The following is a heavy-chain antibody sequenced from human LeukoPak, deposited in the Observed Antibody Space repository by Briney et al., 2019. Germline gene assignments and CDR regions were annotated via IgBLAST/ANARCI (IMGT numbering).Heavy chain of an antibody. CDR1: GLTFSSYS. CDR3: ARDPPRIAAAGYYFDY. Sequence: GGSLRLSCAASGLTFSSYSMNWVRQAPGKGLEWVSSISSSSSYIYYADSVKGRFTISRDNAKNSLYLQMNSLRAEDTAVYYCARDPPRIAAAGYYFDYWGQGTLVTVSS. J-gene: IGHJ4*02. V-gene: IGHV3-21*01. CDR2: ISSSSSYI. D-gene: IGHD6-13*01.